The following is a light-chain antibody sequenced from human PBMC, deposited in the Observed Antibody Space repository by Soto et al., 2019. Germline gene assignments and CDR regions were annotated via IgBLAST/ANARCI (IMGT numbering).Light chain of an antibody. CDR1: QYIKNW. V-gene: IGKV1-5*03. CDR3: QHYDRYYRT. J-gene: IGKJ1*01. Sequence: DIQMTQSPSTLSASVGDRVTITCRASQYIKNWLAWYQQKPGKAPKLLVYEASNLESGVSSRFSGSGSGTEFTLTISSLQPDDFATYYCQHYDRYYRTFGQGTKVDIK. CDR2: EAS.